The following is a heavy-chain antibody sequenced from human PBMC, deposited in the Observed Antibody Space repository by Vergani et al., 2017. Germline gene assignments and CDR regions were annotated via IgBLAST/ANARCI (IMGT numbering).Heavy chain of an antibody. CDR2: ISYDGSNK. CDR1: GFTFSSYA. J-gene: IGHJ3*02. Sequence: VQLVESGGGVVQPGRSLRLSCAASGFTFSSYAMHWVRQAPGKGLEWVAVISYDGSNKYYADSVKGRFTISRDNSKNTLYLQMNSLRAEDTAVYYCARDQYYYDSSGYYTHDAFDIWGQGTMVTVSS. V-gene: IGHV3-30*04. CDR3: ARDQYYYDSSGYYTHDAFDI. D-gene: IGHD3-22*01.